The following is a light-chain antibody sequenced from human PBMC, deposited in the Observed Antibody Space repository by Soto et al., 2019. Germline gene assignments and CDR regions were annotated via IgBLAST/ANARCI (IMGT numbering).Light chain of an antibody. J-gene: IGLJ3*02. CDR2: DNT. CDR1: YTNIGEGYQ. CDR3: QTYDSRLDGSV. Sequence: QSVLTQPPSVSGAPGHRVTISCTGTYTNIGEGYQVHWYQQLPGAAPKLLISDNTNRPSGVPDRFSASKSGTSASLAISGLQHEDEAVYHCQTYDSRLDGSVFGGGTKLTVL. V-gene: IGLV1-40*01.